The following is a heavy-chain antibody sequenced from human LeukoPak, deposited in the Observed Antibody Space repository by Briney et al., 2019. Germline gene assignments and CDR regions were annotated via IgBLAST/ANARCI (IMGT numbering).Heavy chain of an antibody. J-gene: IGHJ5*02. Sequence: GESLKISCQGFGYSFTSYWIGWVRQMPGKGMEWMGIIYPGDLRVRYNPSFQGQVTISVDKSINTAYLQWVSLKASDSAMYYCACRDLTSTWSFPWGQGTLVTVSS. CDR1: GYSFTSYW. CDR2: IYPGDLRV. V-gene: IGHV5-51*01. D-gene: IGHD6-13*01. CDR3: ACRDLTSTWSFP.